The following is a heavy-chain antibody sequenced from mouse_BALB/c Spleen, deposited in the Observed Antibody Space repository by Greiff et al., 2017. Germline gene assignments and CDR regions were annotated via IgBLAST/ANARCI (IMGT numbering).Heavy chain of an antibody. CDR2: IYWDDDK. CDR3: ARIYYGYDVGFAY. J-gene: IGHJ3*01. V-gene: IGHV8-12*01. Sequence: QVTLKVSGPGILQPSQTLSLTCSSSGFSLSTSGMGVSWIRQPSGKGLEWLAHIYWDDDKRYNPSLKSRLTISKDTSRNQVFLKITSVDTADTATYYCARIYYGYDVGFAYWGQGTLVTVSA. CDR1: GFSLSTSGMG. D-gene: IGHD2-2*01.